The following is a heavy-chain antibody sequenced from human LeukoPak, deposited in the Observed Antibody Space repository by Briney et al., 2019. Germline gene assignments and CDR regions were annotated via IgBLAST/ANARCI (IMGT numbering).Heavy chain of an antibody. D-gene: IGHD6-19*01. J-gene: IGHJ5*02. Sequence: SVKVSCKASGGTFSSYAISWVRQAPGQGLEWMGGIIPIFGTANYAQKFQGRVTITADKSTSTAYMELSSPRSEDTAVYYCASRQAVAGTGNWFDPWGQGTLVTVSS. V-gene: IGHV1-69*06. CDR3: ASRQAVAGTGNWFDP. CDR2: IIPIFGTA. CDR1: GGTFSSYA.